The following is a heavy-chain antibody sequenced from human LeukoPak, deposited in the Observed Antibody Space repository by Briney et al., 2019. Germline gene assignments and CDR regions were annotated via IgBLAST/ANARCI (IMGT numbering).Heavy chain of an antibody. J-gene: IGHJ4*02. D-gene: IGHD6-13*01. CDR1: GYSFTSYW. CDR3: ALGGIAAAGTGY. CDR2: IYPGDSDT. V-gene: IGHV5-51*01. Sequence: NRGESLKISCKASGYSFTSYWIGWVLQLPGKGLEWMVIIYPGDSDTRYSPSFQGQVTISADKSISTAYLQWSSLKASDTAMYYCALGGIAAAGTGYWGQGTLVTASS.